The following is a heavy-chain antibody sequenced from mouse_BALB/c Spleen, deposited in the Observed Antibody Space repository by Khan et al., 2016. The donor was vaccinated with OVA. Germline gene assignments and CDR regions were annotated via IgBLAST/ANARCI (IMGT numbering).Heavy chain of an antibody. CDR3: VRDGAYHRNDGWFAY. Sequence: VQLQQSGAELARPGASVKMSCKASGYTFTSYTIHWIKKRPGQGLEWIGYINPSNDYTNYNQKFKDKATFTTDKSSTTAYLRLSSLTSDDSAVYNCVRDGAYHRNDGWFAYWGQGTLVTVSA. D-gene: IGHD2-14*01. J-gene: IGHJ3*01. V-gene: IGHV1-4*01. CDR2: INPSNDYT. CDR1: GYTFTSYT.